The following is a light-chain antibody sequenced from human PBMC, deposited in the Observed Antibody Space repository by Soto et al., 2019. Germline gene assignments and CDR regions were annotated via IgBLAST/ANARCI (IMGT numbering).Light chain of an antibody. Sequence: EIVMTQSPATLSVSPGERATLSCRASQSVSSNLAWYQQKPGQAPRLLIYGASTRATGIPARFSGSGSGTEFTPTISSLQSEDFAVYYCQQYNNWPRTFXQGTKVDIK. CDR2: GAS. J-gene: IGKJ1*01. CDR1: QSVSSN. CDR3: QQYNNWPRT. V-gene: IGKV3-15*01.